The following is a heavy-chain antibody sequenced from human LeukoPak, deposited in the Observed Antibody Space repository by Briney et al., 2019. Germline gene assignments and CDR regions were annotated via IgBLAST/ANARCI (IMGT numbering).Heavy chain of an antibody. CDR1: GFTFSSYW. CDR3: ARDYGDYEGYFDY. V-gene: IGHV3-7*01. J-gene: IGHJ4*02. CDR2: IKQDGSEK. D-gene: IGHD4-17*01. Sequence: PGGSLRLSCAASGFTFSSYWMSWVRQAPGKGLEWVANIKQDGSEKYYVDSVKGRFTISRDNAKNSLYLQMNSLRAEDTAAYYCARDYGDYEGYFDYWGQGTLVTVSS.